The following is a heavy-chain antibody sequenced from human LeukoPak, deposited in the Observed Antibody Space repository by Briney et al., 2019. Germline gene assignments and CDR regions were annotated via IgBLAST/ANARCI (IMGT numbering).Heavy chain of an antibody. Sequence: PGGSLRLSCAASGFTFDDYGMDWGRHATGRGGEWGSGIIWNRAIIAYAASVEGRFTISRDNAKNSLYLQMNSLRAEDTALYYCAKDLNGSYDSGGAYDYWGQGTLVTVSS. V-gene: IGHV3-9*01. CDR1: GFTFDDYG. D-gene: IGHD1-26*01. CDR3: AKDLNGSYDSGGAYDY. J-gene: IGHJ4*02. CDR2: IIWNRAII.